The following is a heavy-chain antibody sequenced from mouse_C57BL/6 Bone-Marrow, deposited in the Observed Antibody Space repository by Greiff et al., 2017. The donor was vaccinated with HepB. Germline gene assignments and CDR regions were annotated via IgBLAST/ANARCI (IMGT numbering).Heavy chain of an antibody. CDR2: IHPSDSDT. CDR3: AIFLNYYGSSYAMDY. J-gene: IGHJ4*01. D-gene: IGHD1-1*01. CDR1: GYTFTSYW. Sequence: QVQLKQPGAELVKPGASVKVSCKASGYTFTSYWMHWVKQRPGQGLEWIGRIHPSDSDTNYNQKFKGKATLTVDKSSSTAYMQLSSLTSEDSAVYYCAIFLNYYGSSYAMDYWGQGTSVTVSS. V-gene: IGHV1-74*01.